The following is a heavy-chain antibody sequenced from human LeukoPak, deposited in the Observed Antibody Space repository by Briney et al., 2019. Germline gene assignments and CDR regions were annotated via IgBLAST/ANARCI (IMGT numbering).Heavy chain of an antibody. CDR2: LYSGSST. CDR3: ARVGDHFHWYLDL. D-gene: IGHD3-3*02. Sequence: GGSLRLSCAASGFTFSDYYMSWVRQAPGKGLEWVSILYSGSSTYYADSVEGRFTISRDSSKNTLFLQMNDLRAEDTAVYYCARVGDHFHWYLDLWGRGTLVTVSS. V-gene: IGHV3-53*01. CDR1: GFTFSDYY. J-gene: IGHJ2*01.